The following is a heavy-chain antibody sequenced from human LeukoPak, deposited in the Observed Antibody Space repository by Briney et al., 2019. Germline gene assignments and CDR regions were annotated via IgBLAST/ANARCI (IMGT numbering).Heavy chain of an antibody. CDR3: ARDRTAYSYGTLFDY. D-gene: IGHD5-12*01. Sequence: GGSLRLSCAASGFTFSIYGMHWVRQAPGKGLEWAAFIQYDGTNKYYADSVKGRFTISRDNSRNTLYLQMNSLRAEDTAVYYCARDRTAYSYGTLFDYWGQGTLVTVSS. CDR1: GFTFSIYG. V-gene: IGHV3-30*02. CDR2: IQYDGTNK. J-gene: IGHJ4*02.